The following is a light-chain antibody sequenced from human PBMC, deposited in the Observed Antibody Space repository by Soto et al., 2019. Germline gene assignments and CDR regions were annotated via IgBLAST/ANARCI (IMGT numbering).Light chain of an antibody. V-gene: IGLV4-69*01. CDR2: LNSDGSH. J-gene: IGLJ2*01. CDR3: QTWGHRNVV. Sequence: QPVLTQSPSASASLGASVKLTCTLSSGHSSYAIAWHQQQPEKGPRYLMKLNSDGSHTKGDGIPDRFSGSSSEAERYLSISGLQSEDGADHYCQTWGHRNVVFGAGTKLPVL. CDR1: SGHSSYA.